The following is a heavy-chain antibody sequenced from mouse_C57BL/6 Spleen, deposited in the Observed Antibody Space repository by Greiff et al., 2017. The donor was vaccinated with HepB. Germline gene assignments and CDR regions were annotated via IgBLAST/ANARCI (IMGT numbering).Heavy chain of an antibody. CDR3: ARDYGSSYPWFAY. Sequence: VKLQESGPGLVAPSQSLSITCTVSGFSLTSYGVHWVRQPPGKGLEWLVVIWSDGSTTYNSALKSRLSISKDNSKSQVFLKMNSLQTDDTAMYYCARDYGSSYPWFAYWGQGTLVTVSA. CDR2: IWSDGST. D-gene: IGHD1-1*01. V-gene: IGHV2-6*03. CDR1: GFSLTSYG. J-gene: IGHJ3*01.